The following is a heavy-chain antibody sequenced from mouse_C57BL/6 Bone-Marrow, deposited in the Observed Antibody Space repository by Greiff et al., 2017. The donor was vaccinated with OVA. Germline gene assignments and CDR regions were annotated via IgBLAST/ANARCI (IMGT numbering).Heavy chain of an antibody. CDR2: IYPGDGDT. V-gene: IGHV1-80*01. Sequence: VKLQQSGAELVKPGASVKISCKASGYAFSSYWMNWVKQRPGKGLEWIGQIYPGDGDTNYNGKFKGKATLTADKSSSTAYMQLSSLTSEDSAVYFCARFSSGSAWFAYWGQGTLVTVSA. CDR3: ARFSSGSAWFAY. D-gene: IGHD3-2*02. CDR1: GYAFSSYW. J-gene: IGHJ3*01.